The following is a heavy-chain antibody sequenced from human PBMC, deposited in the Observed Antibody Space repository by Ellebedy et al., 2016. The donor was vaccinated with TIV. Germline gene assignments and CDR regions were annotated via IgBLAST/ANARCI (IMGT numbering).Heavy chain of an antibody. CDR2: ISTISDDV. V-gene: IGHV3-21*01. Sequence: GESLKISCAASGCTFSSHWMTWVRQAPGKGLEWVSSISTISDDVHHADSVKGRFTISRDNATNSIYLQMNNLRPEDTAVYYCARFSRGSPFVDYLYYMDVWGKGTAVTVSS. J-gene: IGHJ6*03. CDR1: GCTFSSHW. CDR3: ARFSRGSPFVDYLYYMDV. D-gene: IGHD2-15*01.